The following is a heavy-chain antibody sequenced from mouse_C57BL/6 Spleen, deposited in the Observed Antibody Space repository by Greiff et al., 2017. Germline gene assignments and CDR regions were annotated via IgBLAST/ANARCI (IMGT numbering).Heavy chain of an antibody. CDR1: GYTFTDYN. CDR2: LNPNNGGT. J-gene: IGHJ2*01. Sequence: EVQLQQSGPELVKPGASVKMSCKASGYTFTDYNMHWVKQSHGKSLEWIGYLNPNNGGTSYNQKFKGKDTLTVNKSSSTAYMELRSLTSEDSAVYYCAKAYYSNSFDYWGQGTTLTVSS. V-gene: IGHV1-22*01. D-gene: IGHD2-5*01. CDR3: AKAYYSNSFDY.